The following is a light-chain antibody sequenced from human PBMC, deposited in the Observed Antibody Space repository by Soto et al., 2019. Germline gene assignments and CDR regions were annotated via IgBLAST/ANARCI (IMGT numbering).Light chain of an antibody. J-gene: IGKJ2*01. Sequence: DIQMTQSPSSVSASVGDRVTITCRASQDIRTWLAWYQQKPGKAPKLLISAASNLQSGVPSRFSGSGSGTDFTLTISSLQPEDFATYYCQQANSFPYTFGQGTKLEIK. CDR3: QQANSFPYT. CDR2: AAS. CDR1: QDIRTW. V-gene: IGKV1-12*01.